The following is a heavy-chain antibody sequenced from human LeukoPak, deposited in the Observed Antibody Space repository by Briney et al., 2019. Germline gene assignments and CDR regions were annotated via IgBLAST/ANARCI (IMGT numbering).Heavy chain of an antibody. Sequence: SETLSLTYTVSGGSMSSGSYYWGWIRQPPGKGLEWIVTISYSGITYYNPSLKSRVTISVDTSKNQFSLRLSFVTAADTAVYYCAKEPTGDKSFDYWGQGTLVTVSS. D-gene: IGHD7-27*01. CDR1: GGSMSSGSYY. V-gene: IGHV4-39*07. CDR3: AKEPTGDKSFDY. CDR2: ISYSGIT. J-gene: IGHJ4*02.